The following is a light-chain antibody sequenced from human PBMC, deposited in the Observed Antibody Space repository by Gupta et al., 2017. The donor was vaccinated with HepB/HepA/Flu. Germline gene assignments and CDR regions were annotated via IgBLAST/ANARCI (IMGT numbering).Light chain of an antibody. V-gene: IGLV1-40*01. J-gene: IGLJ3*02. CDR1: RSNIGAGYD. CDR3: QSYDSSLSGWV. Sequence: QSVLTQPPSVSGAPGQRGTISCSGSRSNIGAGYDVHWYQQLPRTAPKLLIYANINRPSGVPDRFSASKSGTSASLAITGLQAEDEADYYCQSYDSSLSGWVFGGGTKLTVL. CDR2: ANI.